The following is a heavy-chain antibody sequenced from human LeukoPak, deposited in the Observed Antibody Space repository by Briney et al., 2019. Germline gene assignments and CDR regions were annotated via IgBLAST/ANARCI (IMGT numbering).Heavy chain of an antibody. J-gene: IGHJ4*02. CDR2: IYPGDSDT. Sequence: GESLKISCKGSGYSFTSYWIGWVRQMPGKGLEWMGIIYPGDSDTRYSPSFQGQVTISADKSISTAYLQWSSLKASDTAMYYCARLPTSTGFGVVVTAIGVYFDYWGQGTLVTVSS. V-gene: IGHV5-51*01. D-gene: IGHD2-21*02. CDR3: ARLPTSTGFGVVVTAIGVYFDY. CDR1: GYSFTSYW.